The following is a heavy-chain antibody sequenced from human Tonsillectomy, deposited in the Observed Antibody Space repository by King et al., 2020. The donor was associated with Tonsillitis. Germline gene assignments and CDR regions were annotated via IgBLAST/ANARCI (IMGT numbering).Heavy chain of an antibody. V-gene: IGHV3-11*01. CDR2: ISHSGRTT. D-gene: IGHD5-12*01. CDR1: GFSFNDYY. CDR3: ARWEWGDKVEGRFYDYAMDV. J-gene: IGHJ6*02. Sequence: VQLVESGGGLVKPGGSLRLSCAASGFSFNDYYMSWVRQAPGKGLEAIAYISHSGRTTFYSDSVKGRFTISWDSAKKSLHLQLNSLRVDDTAVYFCARWEWGDKVEGRFYDYAMDVWGQGTTVTVSS.